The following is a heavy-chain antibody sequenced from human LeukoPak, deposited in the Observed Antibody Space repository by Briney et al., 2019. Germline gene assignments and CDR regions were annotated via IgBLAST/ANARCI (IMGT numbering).Heavy chain of an antibody. V-gene: IGHV3-30*18. Sequence: GGSLRLSCAASGFTFSSCAMGWVRQARGKGGEGEAFISYDGSNRYYVDSVKGRFTISRDNSKNTLYLQMNSLRPEDTAVYYCAKVRGPGEVSGWYYFDSWGQGTLVTVSS. CDR1: GFTFSSCA. D-gene: IGHD6-19*01. CDR2: ISYDGSNR. J-gene: IGHJ4*02. CDR3: AKVRGPGEVSGWYYFDS.